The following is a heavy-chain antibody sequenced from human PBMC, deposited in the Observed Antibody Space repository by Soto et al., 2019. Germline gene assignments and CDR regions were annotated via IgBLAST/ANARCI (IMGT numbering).Heavy chain of an antibody. Sequence: QVQLQESGPGLVKPSGTLSLTCALSGGSISSSHWWSWVRQPPGKGLEWIGEIYHSGSTNYSPSLKSRVTISVDKSKNHFSLNLSSVTAADTAVYYCARGFSEDWYFDLWGRGTLVTVSS. V-gene: IGHV4-4*02. CDR1: GGSISSSHW. D-gene: IGHD6-19*01. CDR2: IYHSGST. J-gene: IGHJ2*01. CDR3: ARGFSEDWYFDL.